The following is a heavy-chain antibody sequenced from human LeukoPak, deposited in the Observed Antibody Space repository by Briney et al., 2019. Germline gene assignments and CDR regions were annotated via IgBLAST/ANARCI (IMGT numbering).Heavy chain of an antibody. J-gene: IGHJ4*02. V-gene: IGHV3-48*03. CDR3: ARTVARIGY. CDR1: GFTFSSYE. CDR2: ISSSINTI. D-gene: IGHD4-23*01. Sequence: GGSLRLSCAPSGFTFSSYEMDWVRQAPGKGLEWVSHISSSINTIYYTDSVKGRFTISRENSKTLLYLKMNRLRPQDPAIYYLARTVARIGYWGQGTLVTVSS.